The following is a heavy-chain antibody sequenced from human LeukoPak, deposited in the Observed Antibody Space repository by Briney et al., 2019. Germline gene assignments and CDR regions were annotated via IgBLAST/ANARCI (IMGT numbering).Heavy chain of an antibody. CDR1: GYTFTSYG. V-gene: IGHV1-18*01. CDR3: ARDDDYVWGSYRAQDY. J-gene: IGHJ4*02. Sequence: ASVKVSCKASGYTFTSYGISWVRQAPGQGLEWMGWISAYNGNTNYAQKLQGRVTMTTDTSTSTAYMELRSLRSEDTAVYYCARDDDYVWGSYRAQDYWGQGTLVTVSS. CDR2: ISAYNGNT. D-gene: IGHD3-16*02.